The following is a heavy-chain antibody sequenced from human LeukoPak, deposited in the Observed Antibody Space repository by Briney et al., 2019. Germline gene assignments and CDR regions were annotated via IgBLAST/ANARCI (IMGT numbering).Heavy chain of an antibody. V-gene: IGHV1-46*01. CDR1: GYTFTNYY. D-gene: IGHD3-22*01. CDR2: INPSGGST. CDR3: ARGEAGITMIVVANWFDP. J-gene: IGHJ5*02. Sequence: ASVKVSCKASGYTFTNYYMHWVRQAPGQGLEWMGVINPSGGSTNYAQKFQGRVTMTRDTSTSTVYMELSSLRSEDTAVYYCARGEAGITMIVVANWFDPWGQGTLVTVSS.